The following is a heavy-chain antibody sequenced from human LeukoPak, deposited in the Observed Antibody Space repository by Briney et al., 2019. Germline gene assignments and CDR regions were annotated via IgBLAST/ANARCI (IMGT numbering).Heavy chain of an antibody. V-gene: IGHV4-34*01. J-gene: IGHJ3*02. CDR2: INRSGST. D-gene: IGHD1-1*01. Sequence: SETLSLTCAVYGGSFSGYYWSWIRQPPGKGLEWIGEINRSGSTNYNPSLKSRVTISVDTSKNQFSLKLSFVTAADTAVYYCARGLEGVALDIWGQGTMVTVSS. CDR3: ARGLEGVALDI. CDR1: GGSFSGYY.